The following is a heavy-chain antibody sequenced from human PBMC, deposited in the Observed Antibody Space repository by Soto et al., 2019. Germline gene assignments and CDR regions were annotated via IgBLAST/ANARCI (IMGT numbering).Heavy chain of an antibody. V-gene: IGHV4-30-2*01. CDR2: MYHSGST. CDR1: GYSISSGGYS. CDR3: ARGPPLGF. J-gene: IGHJ4*02. Sequence: SETLSLTCAFSGYSISSGGYSWSWIRQPPGKGLEWIGYMYHSGSTYYNPSLKSRVTISIDRSKNQFSLKLSSVTAADTAVYYCARGPPLGFWGRGTLVTVSS.